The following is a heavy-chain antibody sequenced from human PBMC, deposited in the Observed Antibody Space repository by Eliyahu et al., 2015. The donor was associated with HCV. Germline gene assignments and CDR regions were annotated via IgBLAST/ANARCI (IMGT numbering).Heavy chain of an antibody. CDR1: GGXISXXXYY. J-gene: IGHJ2*01. D-gene: IGHD6-13*01. Sequence: QVQLQESGPGLVKPSQTLSLTCTVSGGXISXXXYYXXWIRQPAGKGLEWIGRIYTSGSTNYNPSLKSRVTISVDTSKNQFSLKLSSVTAADTAVYYCARGDSSSWYSPGYFDLWGRGTLVTVSS. CDR3: ARGDSSSWYSPGYFDL. V-gene: IGHV4-61*02. CDR2: IYTSGST.